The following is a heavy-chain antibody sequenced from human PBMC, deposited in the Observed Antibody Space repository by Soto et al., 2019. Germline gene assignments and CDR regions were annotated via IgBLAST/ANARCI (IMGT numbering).Heavy chain of an antibody. CDR3: ATDKFGAGRVGVHS. Sequence: QVQLVQSGAEVKKPGASLRVSCETSGDTSTIYTITWVRQAPGQGLQWMGRIVPLLRITNYAQEFQGRLTXTAASSTSSAHLELASLTSEDPAVYYCATDKFGAGRVGVHSWGQGTLVIVSS. CDR1: GDTSTIYT. V-gene: IGHV1-69*08. D-gene: IGHD3-10*01. CDR2: IVPLLRIT. J-gene: IGHJ5*02.